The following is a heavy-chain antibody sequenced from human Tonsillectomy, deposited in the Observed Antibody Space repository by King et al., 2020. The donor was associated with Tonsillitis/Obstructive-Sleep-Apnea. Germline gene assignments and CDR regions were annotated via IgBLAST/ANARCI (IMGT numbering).Heavy chain of an antibody. D-gene: IGHD5-12*01. CDR2: ISASGGST. CDR3: AKLVALRDTYFDY. V-gene: IGHV3-23*04. J-gene: IGHJ4*02. CDR1: GFTFSSYA. Sequence: VQLVESGGGLVQPGGSLRLSCAASGFTFSSYAMTWVRQAPGKGLEWVSAISASGGSTYYADSVRGRFTISRDNSKSTLYLQMNSLRAEEPAVYYCAKLVALRDTYFDYWGQGTLVTVSS.